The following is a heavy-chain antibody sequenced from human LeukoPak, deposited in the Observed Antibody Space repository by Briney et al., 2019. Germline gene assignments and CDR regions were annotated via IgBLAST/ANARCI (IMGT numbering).Heavy chain of an antibody. CDR1: GDSVSSNSAA. V-gene: IGHV6-1*01. CDR2: TYYRSKWYN. Sequence: SQTLSLTCAISGDSVSSNSAAWNCIRQSPSRGLEWLGRTYYRSKWYNDYAVSVKSRIIINPDTSKNQFSLQLNSVTPEDTAVYYCARDEDGYNYGFDPWGQGTLVTVSS. J-gene: IGHJ5*02. CDR3: ARDEDGYNYGFDP. D-gene: IGHD5-24*01.